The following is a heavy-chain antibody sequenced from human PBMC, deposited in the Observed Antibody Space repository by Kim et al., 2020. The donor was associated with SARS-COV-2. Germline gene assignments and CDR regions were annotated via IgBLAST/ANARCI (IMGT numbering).Heavy chain of an antibody. CDR1: GDSVSSNSAA. D-gene: IGHD2-2*01. V-gene: IGHV6-1*01. J-gene: IGHJ4*02. Sequence: SQTLSLTCAISGDSVSSNSAAWNWIRQSPSRGLEWLGRTYYRSKWSNDYALSVKSRITINPDTSKNQFSLQLNSVTPEDTAVYYCARSYCTSTSCSLSSDCWGQGTLVTVSS. CDR3: ARSYCTSTSCSLSSDC. CDR2: TYYRSKWSN.